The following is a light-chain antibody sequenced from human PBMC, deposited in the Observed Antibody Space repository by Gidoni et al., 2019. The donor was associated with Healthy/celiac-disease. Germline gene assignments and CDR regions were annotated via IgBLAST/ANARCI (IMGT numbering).Light chain of an antibody. CDR1: QSVSSY. CDR2: DAS. V-gene: IGKV3-11*01. CDR3: QQRSNWPPWT. Sequence: DTVLTQSPATLSLSPGERATLSCRASQSVSSYLAWYQQKPGQPPRLLIYDASYRTPGIPARFCGSRSCTDFTLTISSLVPEDFAVYYCQQRSNWPPWTFGQGTKVEIK. J-gene: IGKJ1*01.